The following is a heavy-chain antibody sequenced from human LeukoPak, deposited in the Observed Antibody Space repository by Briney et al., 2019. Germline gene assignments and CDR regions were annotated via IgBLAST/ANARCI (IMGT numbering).Heavy chain of an antibody. CDR2: ISWNSGSI. Sequence: GGSLRLSCAASGFTFSSYWMSWVRQAPGKGLEWVSGISWNSGSIGYADSVKGRFTISRDNAKNSLYLQMNSLRAEDMALYYCAKAADYDYGDYFDYWGQGTLVTVSS. CDR1: GFTFSSYW. D-gene: IGHD4-17*01. J-gene: IGHJ4*02. V-gene: IGHV3-9*03. CDR3: AKAADYDYGDYFDY.